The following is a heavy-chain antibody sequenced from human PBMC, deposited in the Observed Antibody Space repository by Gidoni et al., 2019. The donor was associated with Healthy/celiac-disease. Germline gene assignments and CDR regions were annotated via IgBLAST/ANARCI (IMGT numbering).Heavy chain of an antibody. Sequence: QLQLQESGPGLVKPSETLSLTCAVYGGSFSGYYWSWIRQPPGKGLEWIGEINHSGSTNYNPSLKSRVTISVDTSKNQFSLKLSSVTAADTAVYYCARGRGCSSTSCSYYYGMDVWGQGTTVTVSS. D-gene: IGHD2-2*01. J-gene: IGHJ6*02. CDR1: GGSFSGYY. V-gene: IGHV4-34*01. CDR3: ARGRGCSSTSCSYYYGMDV. CDR2: INHSGST.